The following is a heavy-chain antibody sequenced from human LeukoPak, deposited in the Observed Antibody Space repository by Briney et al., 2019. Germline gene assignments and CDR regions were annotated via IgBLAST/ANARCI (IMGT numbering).Heavy chain of an antibody. CDR3: ASHLYDSSGYLGY. D-gene: IGHD3-22*01. CDR1: GGSFSGYY. CDR2: INHSGST. J-gene: IGHJ4*02. Sequence: SETLSLTCAVYGGSFSGYYWSWIRQPPGKGLEWIGEINHSGSTNYNPSLKSRVTISVDTSKNQFSLKLSSVTAADTAVYYCASHLYDSSGYLGYWGQGTLVTVSS. V-gene: IGHV4-34*01.